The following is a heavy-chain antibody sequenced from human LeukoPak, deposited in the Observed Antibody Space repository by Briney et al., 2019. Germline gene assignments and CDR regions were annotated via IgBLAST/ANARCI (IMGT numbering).Heavy chain of an antibody. CDR3: ARDRTYYDFWSGYYPNWFDP. D-gene: IGHD3-3*01. J-gene: IGHJ5*02. CDR2: INPNSGGT. CDR1: GYTFTGYY. Sequence: ASVKVSCKASGYTFTGYYMHWVRQAPGQGLEWMGWINPNSGGTNYAQKFQGRVTMTRDMSISTAYMELSRLRSDDTAVYYCARDRTYYDFWSGYYPNWFDPWGQGTLVTVSS. V-gene: IGHV1-2*02.